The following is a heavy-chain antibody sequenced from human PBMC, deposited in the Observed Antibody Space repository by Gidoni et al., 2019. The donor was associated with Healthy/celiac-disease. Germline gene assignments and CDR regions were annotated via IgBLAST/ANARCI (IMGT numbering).Heavy chain of an antibody. CDR3: ARESFNGDIDY. CDR1: AFNFSSYS. D-gene: IGHD3-10*01. V-gene: IGHV3-48*01. J-gene: IGHJ4*02. CDR2: ISSSDSTI. Sequence: EVQLVESGGGLVQPGGSLRLSCAASAFNFSSYSMNWVRQAPGKGLEWVSYISSSDSTIYYADSVKGRFTISRDNAKNSLYLQMNSLRAEDTAVYYCARESFNGDIDYWGQGTLVTVSS.